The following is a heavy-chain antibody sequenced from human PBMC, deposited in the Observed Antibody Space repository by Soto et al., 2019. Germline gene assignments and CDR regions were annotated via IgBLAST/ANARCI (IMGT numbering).Heavy chain of an antibody. CDR3: ARSSSVVPAAYAFDI. D-gene: IGHD2-2*01. Sequence: QVQLQESGPGLVKPSQTLSLTCTVSGGSISSGGYYWSWIRQHPGKGLEWIGYIYYSGSTYYNPSLKSRVTISVDTSKNQFSLKLSSVTAADTAVYYCARSSSVVPAAYAFDIWGQGTMVTVSS. V-gene: IGHV4-31*03. CDR1: GGSISSGGYY. J-gene: IGHJ3*02. CDR2: IYYSGST.